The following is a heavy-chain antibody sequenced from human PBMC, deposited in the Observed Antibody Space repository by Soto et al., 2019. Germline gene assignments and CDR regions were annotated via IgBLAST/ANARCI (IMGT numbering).Heavy chain of an antibody. V-gene: IGHV1-69*01. CDR2: IIPFFGTA. CDR1: GGTFSSYA. D-gene: IGHD3-22*01. CDR3: ARDYYDSSGYYWPEGL. J-gene: IGHJ4*02. Sequence: QVQLVQSGAEVKKPGSSVKVSCKASGGTFSSYAISWVRQAPGQGLEWMGGIIPFFGTANYAQKFQGRVTITADESTSTAYMELSCLRSEDTAVYYCARDYYDSSGYYWPEGLWGQGTLVTVSS.